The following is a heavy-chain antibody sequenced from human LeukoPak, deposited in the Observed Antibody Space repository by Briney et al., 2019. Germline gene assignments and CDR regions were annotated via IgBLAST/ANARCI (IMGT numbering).Heavy chain of an antibody. CDR3: AGTMVRGVTFNWFDP. Sequence: SQTLSLTCAVSGGSISSGGYSWSWIRQPPGKGLEWIGYIYHSGSTYYNPSLKSRVTISVDRSKNQFSLKLSSVTAADTAVYYCAGTMVRGVTFNWFDPLGQGTLVTVSS. CDR2: IYHSGST. V-gene: IGHV4-30-2*01. J-gene: IGHJ5*02. D-gene: IGHD3-10*01. CDR1: GGSISSGGYS.